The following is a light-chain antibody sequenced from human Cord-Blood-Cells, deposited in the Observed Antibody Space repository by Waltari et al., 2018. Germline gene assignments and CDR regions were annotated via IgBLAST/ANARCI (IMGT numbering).Light chain of an antibody. CDR1: SSAVGGYNY. CDR2: EVS. V-gene: IGLV2-8*01. Sequence: QSALTQPPSASGSPGQSVTISSTGTSSAVGGYNYFPWYQQHPGKAPKLMIYEVSKRPSGVPDRFSGSKSGNTASLTVSGLQAEDEADYYCSSYAGSNNLVFGGGTKLTVL. CDR3: SSYAGSNNLV. J-gene: IGLJ3*02.